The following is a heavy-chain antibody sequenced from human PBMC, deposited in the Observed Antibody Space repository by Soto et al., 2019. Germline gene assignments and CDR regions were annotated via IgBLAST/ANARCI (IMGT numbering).Heavy chain of an antibody. CDR2: INPKSGGT. J-gene: IGHJ4*02. CDR1: GYTFTGYF. CDR3: TTDRASVAGGFDF. D-gene: IGHD6-19*01. Sequence: ASVKVSCKASGYTFTGYFMHWVRQAPGQGLEWMGWINPKSGGTNYAQKFQDWVTMTGDTSISTAYMELSSLRSDDTAVYYCTTDRASVAGGFDFWRQGTLVTVSS. V-gene: IGHV1-2*04.